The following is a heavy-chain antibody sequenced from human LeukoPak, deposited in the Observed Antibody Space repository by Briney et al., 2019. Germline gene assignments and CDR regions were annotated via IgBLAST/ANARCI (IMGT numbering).Heavy chain of an antibody. CDR1: GDSFSSNYW. V-gene: IGHV4-4*02. Sequence: PSETLSLTCAVSGDSFSSNYWGNWVRQSPGKGLEWIGEIYHSGTTNYNPSLKSRVSISLDKSKNQLSLKVNSVTAADTAVYYCARDRGGLTYGKDIWGQGTTVTVSS. CDR2: IYHSGTT. CDR3: ARDRGGLTYGKDI. J-gene: IGHJ6*02. D-gene: IGHD2-15*01.